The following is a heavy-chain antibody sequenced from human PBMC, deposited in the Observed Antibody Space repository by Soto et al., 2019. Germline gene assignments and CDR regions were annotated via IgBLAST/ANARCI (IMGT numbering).Heavy chain of an antibody. CDR2: ISSSSSYI. Sequence: ESGGGLVKPGGSLRLSCAASGFTFSSYSMNWVRQAPGKGLEWVSSISSSSSYIYYADSVKGRFTISRDNAKNSLYLQMNSLRAEDTAVYYCARDLADILTGYLDYWGQGTLVTVSS. V-gene: IGHV3-21*01. D-gene: IGHD3-9*01. CDR3: ARDLADILTGYLDY. J-gene: IGHJ4*02. CDR1: GFTFSSYS.